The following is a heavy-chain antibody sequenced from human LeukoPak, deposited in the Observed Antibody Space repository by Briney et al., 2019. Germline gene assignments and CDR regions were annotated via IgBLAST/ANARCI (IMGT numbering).Heavy chain of an antibody. CDR3: ATGVIGTVVTPFDY. J-gene: IGHJ4*02. CDR1: GYTFTDYY. CDR2: VDPEDGGT. D-gene: IGHD4-23*01. V-gene: IGHV1-69-2*01. Sequence: ASVKVSCKVSGYTFTDYYMHWVQQAPGKGLEWMGLVDPEDGGTIYAEKYQGRVTITADTSTDTAYMDLRRLRAKATAESYYATGVIGTVVTPFDYWGQGTLVTVSS.